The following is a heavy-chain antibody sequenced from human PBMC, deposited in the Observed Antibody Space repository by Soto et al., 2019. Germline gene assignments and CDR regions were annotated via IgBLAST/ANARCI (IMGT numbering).Heavy chain of an antibody. Sequence: QVQLQESGPGLVKPSQTLSLTCTVSGDSLSSGGYYWSWIRQPPGKGLEWIGYIYYSVSTYYNPSLKSRVTISVDTSKNQFSLKLNSVTAADTAVYYCARGLTSSSSSWFDPWGQGTLVTVSS. D-gene: IGHD7-27*01. CDR2: IYYSVST. V-gene: IGHV4-31*03. CDR3: ARGLTSSSSSWFDP. CDR1: GDSLSSGGYY. J-gene: IGHJ5*02.